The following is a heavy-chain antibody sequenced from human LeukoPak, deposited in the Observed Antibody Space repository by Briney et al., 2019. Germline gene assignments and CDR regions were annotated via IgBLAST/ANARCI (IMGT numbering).Heavy chain of an antibody. CDR2: ISGSGGST. V-gene: IGHV3-23*01. J-gene: IGHJ6*02. D-gene: IGHD4-17*01. Sequence: PGGSLGLSCAASGFTFSSYAMSWVRQAPGKGLEWVSAISGSGGSTYYTDSVKGRFTISRDNSKNTLYLQMNSLRAEDTAVYYCAKELGYGDYDYYGMDVWGQGTTVTVSS. CDR3: AKELGYGDYDYYGMDV. CDR1: GFTFSSYA.